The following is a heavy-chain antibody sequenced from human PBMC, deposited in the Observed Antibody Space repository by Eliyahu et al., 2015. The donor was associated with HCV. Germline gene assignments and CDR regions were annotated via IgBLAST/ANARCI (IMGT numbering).Heavy chain of an antibody. J-gene: IGHJ6*02. CDR1: GFTFSSCG. V-gene: IGHV3-33*01. CDR2: IWYDGSNK. CDR3: ASFNYGMDV. Sequence: QVQLVESGGGVVQPGRSLRLSCAASGFTFSSCGGHWVAPESPGEAGEWVAVIWYDGSNKYYADSVKGRFTISRDNSKNTLYLQMNSLRAEDTAVYYCASFNYGMDVWGQGTTVTVSS.